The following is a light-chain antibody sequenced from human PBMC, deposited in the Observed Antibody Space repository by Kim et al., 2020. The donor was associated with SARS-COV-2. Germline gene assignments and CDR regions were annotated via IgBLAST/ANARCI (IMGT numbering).Light chain of an antibody. V-gene: IGKV1-NL1*01. CDR3: QQSYGTPWT. CDR1: QGISNS. CDR2: AAS. Sequence: ASVGDTVTITCRASQGISNSLAWYQQKPGQAPKLLLFAASKLQSGVPSRFSGGGSGTAYTLTITSLQPEDFATFYCQQSYGTPWTFGQGTKVEIK. J-gene: IGKJ1*01.